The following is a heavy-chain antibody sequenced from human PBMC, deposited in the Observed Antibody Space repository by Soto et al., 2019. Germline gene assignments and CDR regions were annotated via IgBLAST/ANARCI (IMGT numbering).Heavy chain of an antibody. D-gene: IGHD1-20*01. V-gene: IGHV3-74*01. CDR2: INTDESST. CDR3: ARRGPVTGLAY. Sequence: EVQLEESGGGLVQPGGSLRLSCAASGFTFSSYWMHWVRQAPGKGLVWVSRINTDESSTTYADSVKGRFTISRDNAKNTLYLQMNSLRAEDTPVYYCARRGPVTGLAYWGQGTLVTVSS. CDR1: GFTFSSYW. J-gene: IGHJ4*02.